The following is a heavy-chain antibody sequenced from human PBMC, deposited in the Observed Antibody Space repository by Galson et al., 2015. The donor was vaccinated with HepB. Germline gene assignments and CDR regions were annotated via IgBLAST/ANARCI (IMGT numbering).Heavy chain of an antibody. CDR1: GYTFTGFF. CDR3: ARNSHDSTGYSLTSGGAFEI. J-gene: IGHJ3*02. V-gene: IGHV1-2*06. Sequence: SVKVSCKASGYTFTGFFMHWVRQAPGQGFEWMGRINANNGGTDYAQKFQGRVTLTRDTSTSTAYMELSRLRYDDTAVYYCARNSHDSTGYSLTSGGAFEIWGQGTMFTVS. CDR2: INANNGGT. D-gene: IGHD3-22*01.